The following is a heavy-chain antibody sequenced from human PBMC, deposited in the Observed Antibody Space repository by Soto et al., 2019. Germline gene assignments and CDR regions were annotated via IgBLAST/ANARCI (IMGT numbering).Heavy chain of an antibody. CDR2: ISSSGGAI. D-gene: IGHD6-13*01. V-gene: IGHV3-48*02. J-gene: IGHJ6*02. Sequence: EVQLVESGGDLVQPGGSLRLSCAASGFIFSDYTMTWVRQAPGRGLEFVSHISSSGGAIFYAESVKGRFTVSRGNAKNSLYLQMNSLRDEDTAVYFCARDHGGSTWFVGVYYFFGMDVWGQGTAVTVSS. CDR1: GFIFSDYT. CDR3: ARDHGGSTWFVGVYYFFGMDV.